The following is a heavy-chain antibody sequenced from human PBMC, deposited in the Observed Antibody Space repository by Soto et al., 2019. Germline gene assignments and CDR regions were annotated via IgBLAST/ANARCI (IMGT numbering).Heavy chain of an antibody. V-gene: IGHV3-7*01. CDR1: GFTFSSYW. CDR2: IKQDGSEK. D-gene: IGHD3-10*01. Sequence: EVQLVESGGGLVQPGGSLRLSCAASGFTFSSYWMSWVRQAPGKGLEWVANIKQDGSEKYYVDSVKGRFTISRDNAKNSLYLQMNSLRAEDTAVYYCARDRSVLLWFGALHLWDYWGQGTLVTVSS. J-gene: IGHJ4*02. CDR3: ARDRSVLLWFGALHLWDY.